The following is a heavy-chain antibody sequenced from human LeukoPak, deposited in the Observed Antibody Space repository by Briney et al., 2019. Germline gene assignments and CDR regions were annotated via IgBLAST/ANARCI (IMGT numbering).Heavy chain of an antibody. D-gene: IGHD3-16*01. CDR2: IYSGDNT. V-gene: IGHV3-66*02. J-gene: IGHJ4*02. CDR3: AGRRVLDAYY. CDR1: GFTVSNNY. Sequence: GGSLRLSCAASGFTVSNNYMSWVRQAPGKGLECVSVIYSGDNTYYVESVKGRFTISRDNSKNTLFLQMNRLRAEDTAVYYCAGRRVLDAYYWGQGTLVTVSS.